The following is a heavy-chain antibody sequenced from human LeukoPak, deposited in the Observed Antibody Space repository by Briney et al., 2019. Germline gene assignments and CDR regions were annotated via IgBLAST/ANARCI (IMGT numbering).Heavy chain of an antibody. CDR2: IHYSGST. V-gene: IGHV4-59*01. CDR3: ARVEEGYGSGRRENYYYYYMDV. J-gene: IGHJ6*03. CDR1: GVSISNYY. Sequence: PSETLSLTCTVSGVSISNYYWSWIRQPPGKGLEWIGYIHYSGSTNPSLKSRVTISVDTSKKQFSLKLSSVTAADTAVYYCARVEEGYGSGRRENYYYYYMDVWGKGTTVTISS. D-gene: IGHD3-10*01.